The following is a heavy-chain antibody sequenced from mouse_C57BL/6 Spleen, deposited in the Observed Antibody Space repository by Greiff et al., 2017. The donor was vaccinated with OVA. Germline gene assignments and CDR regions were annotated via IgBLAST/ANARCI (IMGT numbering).Heavy chain of an antibody. Sequence: QVQLQQPGAELVRPGSSVKLSCKASGYTFTSYWMHWVKQRPIQGLEWIGNIDPSDSETHYNQKFKDKATLTVDKSSSTAYMQLSSLTSEDSAVYYCASSYSNSYGYFDVWGTGTTVTVSS. CDR2: IDPSDSET. CDR1: GYTFTSYW. CDR3: ASSYSNSYGYFDV. D-gene: IGHD2-5*01. J-gene: IGHJ1*03. V-gene: IGHV1-52*01.